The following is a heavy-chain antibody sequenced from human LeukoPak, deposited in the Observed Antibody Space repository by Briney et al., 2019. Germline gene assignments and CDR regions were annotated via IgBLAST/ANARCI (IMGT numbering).Heavy chain of an antibody. CDR1: GYTFTSYD. CDR3: ASTHYCSGGSCLNNWFDP. J-gene: IGHJ5*02. D-gene: IGHD2-15*01. Sequence: ASVKVSCKASGYTFTSYDINWVRQATGQGLEWMGWMNPNSGNTGYAQKFQGRVTMTRNTSISTAYMELSSLRSDDTAVYYCASTHYCSGGSCLNNWFDPWGQGTLVTVSS. V-gene: IGHV1-8*01. CDR2: MNPNSGNT.